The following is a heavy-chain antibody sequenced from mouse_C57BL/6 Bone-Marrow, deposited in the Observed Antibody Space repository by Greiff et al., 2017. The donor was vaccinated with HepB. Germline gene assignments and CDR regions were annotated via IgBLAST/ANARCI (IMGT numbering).Heavy chain of an antibody. CDR1: GFTFSDYG. J-gene: IGHJ2*01. CDR2: ISNLAYSI. V-gene: IGHV5-15*01. Sequence: EVQGVESGGGLVQPGGSLKLSCAASGFTFSDYGMAWVRQAPRKGPEWVAFISNLAYSIYYADTVTGRFTISRENAKNTLYLEMSSLRSEDTAMYYCARQGDYYGSSYYFDYWGQGTTLTVSS. D-gene: IGHD1-1*01. CDR3: ARQGDYYGSSYYFDY.